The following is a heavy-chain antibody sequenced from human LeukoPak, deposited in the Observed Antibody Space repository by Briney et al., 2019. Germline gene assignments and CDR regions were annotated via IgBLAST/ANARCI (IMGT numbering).Heavy chain of an antibody. Sequence: PGGSLRLSCAASGFTVSSNYMTWARQAPGKGLEWVSLIYTDGSTYYADSVKGRFTISRHNSKNTLYIQMNSLGADDTAVYYCATGYSGYRRSYYYGMDVWGQGTTVTVSS. V-gene: IGHV3-53*04. CDR2: IYTDGST. D-gene: IGHD5-12*01. CDR3: ATGYSGYRRSYYYGMDV. CDR1: GFTVSSNY. J-gene: IGHJ6*02.